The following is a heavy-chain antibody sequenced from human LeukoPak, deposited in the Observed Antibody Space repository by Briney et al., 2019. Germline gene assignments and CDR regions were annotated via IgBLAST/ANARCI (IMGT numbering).Heavy chain of an antibody. J-gene: IGHJ5*02. CDR1: GYSISSGYY. V-gene: IGHV4-38-2*01. CDR2: IYHSGST. D-gene: IGHD1-26*01. Sequence: SETLSLTCAVSGYSISSGYYWGWIRQPPGKGLEWIGSIYHSGSTYYNPSLKSRVTISVDTSKNQLPLKLSSLTAADTAVYYCARHEYSGSYYGLSWFDPWGQGTLVTVSS. CDR3: ARHEYSGSYYGLSWFDP.